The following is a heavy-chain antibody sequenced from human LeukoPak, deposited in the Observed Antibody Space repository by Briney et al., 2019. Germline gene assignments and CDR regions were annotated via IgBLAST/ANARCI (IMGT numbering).Heavy chain of an antibody. Sequence: GGSLRLSCAASGFTFSTYAMHWVRQAPGKGPEWVAVISHDGSNKYYVDSVKGRFTISRDNSKNTLYLQMNSLRAEDTAVYYCARDWGNWGYGWYFDHWGQGTPVTVSS. CDR3: ARDWGNWGYGWYFDH. CDR1: GFTFSTYA. V-gene: IGHV3-30*03. CDR2: ISHDGSNK. J-gene: IGHJ4*02. D-gene: IGHD7-27*01.